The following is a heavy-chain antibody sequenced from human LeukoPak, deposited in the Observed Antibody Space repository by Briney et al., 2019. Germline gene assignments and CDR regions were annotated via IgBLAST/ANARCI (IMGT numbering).Heavy chain of an antibody. Sequence: SETLSLTCTVSAGSISPYHWSWIRQPPGKGLEWLGYIYYSGSTDYNPSLMGRLTISVDTSKNQFSLTLTSVTEADTAVYYCARDYGGKLDYWGHGTLVTVSS. V-gene: IGHV4-59*01. J-gene: IGHJ4*01. CDR1: AGSISPYH. CDR3: ARDYGGKLDY. CDR2: IYYSGST. D-gene: IGHD4-23*01.